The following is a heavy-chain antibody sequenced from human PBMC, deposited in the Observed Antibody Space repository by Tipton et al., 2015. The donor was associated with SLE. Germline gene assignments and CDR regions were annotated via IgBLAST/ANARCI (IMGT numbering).Heavy chain of an antibody. V-gene: IGHV4-59*01. D-gene: IGHD2-2*01. CDR1: GDSLSSYY. J-gene: IGHJ4*02. Sequence: TLSLTCKVSGDSLSSYYWTWSRQPTGKGLEWIGYIYYSGSAKYNPSLESRVTMSVDTSKNQVSLKLTPVTAADTAVYYCARGPNGPAAMLDYWGQGTLVSVSS. CDR3: ARGPNGPAAMLDY. CDR2: IYYSGSA.